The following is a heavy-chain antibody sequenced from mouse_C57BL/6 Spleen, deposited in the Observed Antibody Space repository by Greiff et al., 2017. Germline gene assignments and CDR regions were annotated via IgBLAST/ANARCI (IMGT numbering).Heavy chain of an antibody. D-gene: IGHD1-1*01. CDR3: ASQTTTVVATYYAMDY. CDR2: ISNGGGST. Sequence: DVMLVESGGGLVQPGGSLKLSCAASGFTFSDYYMYWVRQTPEKRLEWVAYISNGGGSTYYPDTVKGRFTISRDNAKNTLYLQMSRLKSEDTAMYYCASQTTTVVATYYAMDYWGQGTSVTVSS. CDR1: GFTFSDYY. J-gene: IGHJ4*01. V-gene: IGHV5-12*01.